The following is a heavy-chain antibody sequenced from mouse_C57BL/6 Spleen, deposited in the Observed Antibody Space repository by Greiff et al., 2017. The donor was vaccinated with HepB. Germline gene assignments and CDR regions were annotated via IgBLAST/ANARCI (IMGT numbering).Heavy chain of an antibody. V-gene: IGHV1-15*01. Sequence: QVQLKQSGAELVRPGASVTLSCKASGYTFTDYEMHWVKQTPVHGLEWIGAIDPETGGTAYNQKFKGKAILTADKSSSTAYMELRSLTSEDSAVYYCTRIYYYGSSPFAYWGQGTLVTVSA. CDR2: IDPETGGT. J-gene: IGHJ3*01. CDR1: GYTFTDYE. D-gene: IGHD1-1*01. CDR3: TRIYYYGSSPFAY.